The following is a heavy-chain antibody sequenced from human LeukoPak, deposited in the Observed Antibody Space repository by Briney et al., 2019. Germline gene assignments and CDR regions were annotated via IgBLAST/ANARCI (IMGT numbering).Heavy chain of an antibody. CDR3: AGTYYYDKGAFDI. J-gene: IGHJ3*02. CDR1: GFTFSSYS. CDR2: ISSSSSYI. D-gene: IGHD3-22*01. Sequence: GGSLRLSCAASGFTFSSYSMNWVRQAPGKGLEWVSSISSSSSYIYSADSVKGRFTISRDNSKNTLYLQMNSLRAEDTAVYYCAGTYYYDKGAFDIWGQGTMVTVSS. V-gene: IGHV3-21*04.